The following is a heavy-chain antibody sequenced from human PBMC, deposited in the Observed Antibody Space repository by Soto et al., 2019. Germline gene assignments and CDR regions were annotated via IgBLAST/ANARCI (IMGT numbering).Heavy chain of an antibody. CDR2: IIPIFGTA. J-gene: IGHJ6*02. D-gene: IGHD3-10*02. CDR3: ATASKCSARLSCEYYYYGMDV. Sequence: ASVKVSCKASGGTFSSYAISWVRQAPGQGLEWMGGIIPIFGTANSAQKFQGRVTITADESTSTAYMELSSLRSEDTAVYYCATASKCSARLSCEYYYYGMDVWGQGTTVTVSS. V-gene: IGHV1-69*13. CDR1: GGTFSSYA.